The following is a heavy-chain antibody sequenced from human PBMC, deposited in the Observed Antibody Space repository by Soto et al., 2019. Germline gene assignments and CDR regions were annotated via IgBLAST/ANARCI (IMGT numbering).Heavy chain of an antibody. CDR1: GGSLSSSSYY. D-gene: IGHD4-17*01. V-gene: IGHV4-39*01. J-gene: IGHJ4*02. CDR3: ARHLTTMTTTDY. Sequence: SETLSLTCTGSGGSLSSSSYYWGWIRQPPGKGLEWIGSFSYSGRTYYNPSLKSRVTISVDTSKKQFSLKLSSVTAADTAVYYCARHLTTMTTTDYWGQGTLVTVS. CDR2: FSYSGRT.